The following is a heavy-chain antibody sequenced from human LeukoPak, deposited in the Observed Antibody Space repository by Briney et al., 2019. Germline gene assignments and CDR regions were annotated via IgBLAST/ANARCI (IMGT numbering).Heavy chain of an antibody. CDR1: RYSITSAYY. D-gene: IGHD6-19*01. CDR2: VYYSGGT. V-gene: IGHV4-38-2*02. J-gene: IGHJ5*02. CDR3: ARGLHPSVPGVGWGNWFDP. Sequence: SETLSLTCIVSRYSITSAYYWGWIRPPPGKGLEWIGIVYYSGGTYYNPSLKSRVTISRDTSKNQFSLKVNSVTVADTAVYYCARGLHPSVPGVGWGNWFDPWGQGTLVTVSS.